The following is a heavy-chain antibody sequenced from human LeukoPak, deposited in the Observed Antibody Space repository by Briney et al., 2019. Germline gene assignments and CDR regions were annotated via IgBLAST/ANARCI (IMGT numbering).Heavy chain of an antibody. CDR1: GGPISSYY. V-gene: IGHV4-59*08. CDR2: IYSSGST. CDR3: ARQGSGGRAFDI. Sequence: SETLSLTGIVSGGPISSYYWSWIRQPPGKGLEWIGYIYSSGSTNSSPSLKSRVTISVDTSKSQFSLKMTSVTAADTAVYYCARQGSGGRAFDIWGQGTMVTVSS. D-gene: IGHD1-26*01. J-gene: IGHJ3*02.